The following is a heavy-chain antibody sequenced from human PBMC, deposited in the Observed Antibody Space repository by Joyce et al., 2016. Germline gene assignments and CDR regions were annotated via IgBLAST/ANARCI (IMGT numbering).Heavy chain of an antibody. J-gene: IGHJ4*02. CDR3: ARNKYGTGDFDF. Sequence: QVQLVQSGAEVKKPGGSVKVSCKASGYTFTNFDINWVRQDPRQGLEWQVWMTPNSGNTGYAQNFQGRVTLTRDTAISTAYMELSSLRSEDTAVYFCARNKYGTGDFDFWGQGTPVTVSS. D-gene: IGHD1-1*01. CDR2: MTPNSGNT. CDR1: GYTFTNFD. V-gene: IGHV1-8*01.